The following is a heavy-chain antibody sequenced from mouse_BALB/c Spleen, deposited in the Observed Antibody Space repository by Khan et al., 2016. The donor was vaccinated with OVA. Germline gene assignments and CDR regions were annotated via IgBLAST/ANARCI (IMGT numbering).Heavy chain of an antibody. CDR2: IWSAGST. J-gene: IGHJ3*01. D-gene: IGHD2-4*01. CDR3: ARRGYDYGRGALFAY. CDR1: GFSLTNYS. V-gene: IGHV2-2*02. Sequence: QVQLKQSGPGLVQPSQSLSITCTVSGFSLTNYSVHWVRQSPGKGLEWLGVIWSAGSTAYNAAFISRLTIRQDNSRSQVFFKMNSLQPNDTAIYYCARRGYDYGRGALFAYWGQGTLVTVSA.